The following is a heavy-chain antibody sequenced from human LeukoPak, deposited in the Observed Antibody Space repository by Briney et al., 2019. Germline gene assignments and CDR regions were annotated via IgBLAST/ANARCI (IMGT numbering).Heavy chain of an antibody. CDR2: INHSGST. CDR1: GGSFSGYY. Sequence: SETLSLTCAVYGGSFSGYYWSWIRQPPGKGLEWIGEINHSGSTNYNPSLKSRVTISVDTSKNQFSLKLSSVTAADTAVYYCAFSLWFGEVNYYYGMDVWGQGTTVTVSS. D-gene: IGHD3-10*01. J-gene: IGHJ6*02. CDR3: AFSLWFGEVNYYYGMDV. V-gene: IGHV4-34*01.